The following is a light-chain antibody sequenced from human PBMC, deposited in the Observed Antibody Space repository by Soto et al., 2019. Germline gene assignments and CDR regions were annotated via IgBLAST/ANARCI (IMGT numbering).Light chain of an antibody. CDR2: DAS. CDR3: QQHTIRPLT. J-gene: IGKJ4*01. Sequence: EIVLTQSPATLSLSPGERATLSCRASQSISKYLSWYQQKLGQAPRLLIYDASNRATGIPARFSGSGSGTDFTLTISSLEPEDFAVYYCQQHTIRPLTFGGGTKVEIK. V-gene: IGKV3-11*01. CDR1: QSISKY.